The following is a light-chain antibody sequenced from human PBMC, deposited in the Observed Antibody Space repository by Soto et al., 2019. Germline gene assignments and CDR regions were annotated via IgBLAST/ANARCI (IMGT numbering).Light chain of an antibody. Sequence: EIVLTQSPATLSLSPGEIATFSCRASQTVRNYLLWRQQKPGQAPRVLIYDACNRSPRIPARFSGSGSGTDFTLPIGSLEPEDFAVYYCQQRSEWPITFGQGTRLEIK. J-gene: IGKJ5*01. CDR2: DAC. CDR3: QQRSEWPIT. V-gene: IGKV3-11*01. CDR1: QTVRNY.